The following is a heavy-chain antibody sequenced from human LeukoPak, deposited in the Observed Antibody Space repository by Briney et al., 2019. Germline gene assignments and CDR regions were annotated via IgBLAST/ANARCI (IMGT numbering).Heavy chain of an antibody. V-gene: IGHV3-74*01. CDR1: GFTFSTYW. CDR2: IKSDGST. Sequence: AGSLRLSCAASGFTFSTYWKHWVRHAPGKGLLWVSRIKSDGSTNYADSVKGRFTISRDNANNTLSLQMNSLRPEDTGVYYCARAPSEIGGYYPEYFRHWGQGTLVTVS. CDR3: ARAPSEIGGYYPEYFRH. J-gene: IGHJ1*01. D-gene: IGHD3-22*01.